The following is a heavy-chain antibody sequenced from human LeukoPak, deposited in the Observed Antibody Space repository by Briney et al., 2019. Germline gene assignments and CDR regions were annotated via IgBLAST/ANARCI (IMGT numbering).Heavy chain of an antibody. CDR1: GFTFSTYG. Sequence: GGSLRLSCAASGFTFSTYGMHWVRQAPGKGLEWVTVIWHDGSHKDYVDSVKGRFTISRDNSKNTLYLQMNDLRAEDTAMYYCARDDRYAFDIWGQGTMVTVFS. J-gene: IGHJ3*02. CDR3: ARDDRYAFDI. V-gene: IGHV3-33*01. CDR2: IWHDGSHK.